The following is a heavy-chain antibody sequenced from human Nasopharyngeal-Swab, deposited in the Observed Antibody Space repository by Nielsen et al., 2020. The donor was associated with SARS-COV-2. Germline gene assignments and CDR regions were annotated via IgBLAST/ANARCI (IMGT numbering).Heavy chain of an antibody. V-gene: IGHV1-8*01. CDR2: MNPNSGNT. CDR1: GYTFTSYD. J-gene: IGHJ5*02. Sequence: ASVKVSCKASGYTFTSYDINWVRQATGQGLEWMGWMNPNSGNTGYAQKFQGRVTMTRNTSISTAYMELSSLRSEDTAVYYCARAGRLEITGWFDPWCQGTLVTVSS. CDR3: ARAGRLEITGWFDP. D-gene: IGHD1-1*01.